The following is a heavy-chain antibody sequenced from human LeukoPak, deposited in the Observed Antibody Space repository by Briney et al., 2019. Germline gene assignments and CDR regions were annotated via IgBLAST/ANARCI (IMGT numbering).Heavy chain of an antibody. Sequence: PGRSLRLSCAASGFTFSSYGMHWVRQAPGKGLECVAVISYDGSNKYYADSVKGRFTISRDNSKNTLYLQMNSLRAEDTAVYYCAKDRGALNYYYGMDVWGQGTTVTVSS. J-gene: IGHJ6*02. CDR2: ISYDGSNK. D-gene: IGHD3-10*01. CDR3: AKDRGALNYYYGMDV. V-gene: IGHV3-30*18. CDR1: GFTFSSYG.